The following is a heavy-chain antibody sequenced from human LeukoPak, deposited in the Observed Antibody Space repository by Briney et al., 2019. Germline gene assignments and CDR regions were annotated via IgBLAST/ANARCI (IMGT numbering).Heavy chain of an antibody. Sequence: PSETLSLTCTVSGGSISSYYWSWIRQPPGKGLEWIGYIYYSGSTNYNLSLKSRVTISVDTSKNQFSLKLSSVTAADTAIYYCARAVSGRFDYWGQGTLVTVSS. J-gene: IGHJ4*02. V-gene: IGHV4-59*08. CDR1: GGSISSYY. CDR3: ARAVSGRFDY. CDR2: IYYSGST. D-gene: IGHD6-19*01.